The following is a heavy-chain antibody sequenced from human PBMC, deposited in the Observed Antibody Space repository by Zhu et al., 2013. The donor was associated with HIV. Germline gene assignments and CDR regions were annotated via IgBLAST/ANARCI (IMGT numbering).Heavy chain of an antibody. CDR3: VRDYYDSSGYGTAIGY. CDR1: GYTFTSYG. CDR2: ISGYNGNR. V-gene: IGHV1-18*01. J-gene: IGHJ4*02. Sequence: QVQLVQSGDEVKKPGASVKVSCKASGYTFTSYGFTWVRQAPGQGLEWMGWISGYNGNRKYAQKLQGRVTMTTDTSTSTAYLELRSLRSDDTAVYYCVRDYYDSSGYGTAIGYWGQGTLVTVSS. D-gene: IGHD3-22*01.